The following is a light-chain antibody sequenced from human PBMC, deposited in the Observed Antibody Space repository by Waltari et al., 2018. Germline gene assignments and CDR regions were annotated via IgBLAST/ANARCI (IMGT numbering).Light chain of an antibody. J-gene: IGKJ2*01. CDR3: QQDNTYSS. Sequence: DIQMTQSPSSLSASVGDTVTITCRASQSISNWLAWYQQKPGKPPILLIYKASILKSGVPSRVSGKGSGNQITLTLSSLQAGDGATYYCQQDNTYSSFGQGTKLEIK. CDR1: QSISNW. V-gene: IGKV1-5*03. CDR2: KAS.